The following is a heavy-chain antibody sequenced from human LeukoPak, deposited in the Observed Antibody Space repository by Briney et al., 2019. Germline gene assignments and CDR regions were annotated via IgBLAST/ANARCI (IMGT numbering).Heavy chain of an antibody. CDR1: GGSFSGYY. CDR3: ARVAVRFLEWLLPGGWFDP. CDR2: INHSGST. Sequence: SETLSLTCAVYGGSFSGYYWSWIRQPPGKGLEWIGEINHSGSTNYNPSLKSRVTISVDTSKNQFSLKLSSVTAVDTAVYYCARVAVRFLEWLLPGGWFDPWGQGTLVTVSS. D-gene: IGHD3-3*01. J-gene: IGHJ5*02. V-gene: IGHV4-34*01.